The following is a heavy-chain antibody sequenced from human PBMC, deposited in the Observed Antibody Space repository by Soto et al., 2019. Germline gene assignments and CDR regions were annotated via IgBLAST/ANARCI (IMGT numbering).Heavy chain of an antibody. CDR3: ARDIPFSSSWYFDY. Sequence: ASVKVSCKASGYTFTSYGISWVRQAPGQGLEWMGWISAYNGNTNYAQKLQGRVTMTTDTSTSTAYMELRSLRSDDTAVYYCARDIPFSSSWYFDYWGQGTLVTVSS. D-gene: IGHD6-13*01. CDR2: ISAYNGNT. V-gene: IGHV1-18*01. J-gene: IGHJ4*02. CDR1: GYTFTSYG.